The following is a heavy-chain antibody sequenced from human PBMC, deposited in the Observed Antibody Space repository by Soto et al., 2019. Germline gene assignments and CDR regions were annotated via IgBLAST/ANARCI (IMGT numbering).Heavy chain of an antibody. D-gene: IGHD6-19*01. J-gene: IGHJ6*02. CDR2: IYYSGST. CDR3: ASDRSSGWDQGYGMHX. Sequence: SETLSLTCTVSGGSISTYYWSWIRQPPGKGLEWILYIYYSGSTSYNPYLKSRVTISVDTSKNQFSLKLRSVTAADTAVYYCASDRSSGWDQGYGMHXWGQGTRFTVS. V-gene: IGHV4-59*01. CDR1: GGSISTYY.